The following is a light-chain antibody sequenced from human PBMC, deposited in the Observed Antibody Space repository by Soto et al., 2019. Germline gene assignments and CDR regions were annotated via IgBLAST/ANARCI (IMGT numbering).Light chain of an antibody. CDR1: QSVSSSY. CDR3: QHYGSSLGVT. CDR2: GAS. Sequence: IVLTQSPGTLSLSPGERATLSCRASQSVSSSYLAWYQQKPGQAPRLLIYGASSRATGIPDRFSGSGSGRDFTLTIITLDPEDFAVYHCQHYGSSLGVTFGGGTKVEIK. V-gene: IGKV3-20*01. J-gene: IGKJ4*01.